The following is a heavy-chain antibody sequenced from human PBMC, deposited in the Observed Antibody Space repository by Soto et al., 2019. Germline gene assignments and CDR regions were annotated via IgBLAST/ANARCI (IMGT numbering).Heavy chain of an antibody. D-gene: IGHD2-2*01. V-gene: IGHV5-10-1*01. CDR1: GYSFTSYW. Sequence: PGESLKISCKGSGYSFTSYWISWVRQMPGKGLEWMGRIDPSDSYTNYSPSFQGHVTISADKSISTAYLQWSSLKASDTAMYYCAGQGEGYCSSTSCLNWFDPWGQGTLVTVSS. J-gene: IGHJ5*02. CDR3: AGQGEGYCSSTSCLNWFDP. CDR2: IDPSDSYT.